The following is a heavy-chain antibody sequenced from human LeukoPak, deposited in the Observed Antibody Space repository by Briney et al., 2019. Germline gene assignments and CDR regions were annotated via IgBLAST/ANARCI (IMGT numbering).Heavy chain of an antibody. CDR1: GYSFTSYW. D-gene: IGHD3-22*01. J-gene: IGHJ4*02. CDR3: ARPSVTYYDSSGYYYVIDY. Sequence: KPGDSLQISCKGTGYSFTSYWIGWVRQMPGKGQEWMGIIYLGDSDTRYSPSFQGQVTISADKSISTAYLQWSSLKASDTAMYYCARPSVTYYDSSGYYYVIDYWGQGTLVTVSS. V-gene: IGHV5-51*01. CDR2: IYLGDSDT.